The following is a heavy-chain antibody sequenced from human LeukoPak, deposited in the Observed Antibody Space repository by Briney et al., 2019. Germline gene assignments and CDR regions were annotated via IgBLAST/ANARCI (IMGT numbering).Heavy chain of an antibody. CDR1: GFTFSSYW. D-gene: IGHD3-10*01. J-gene: IGHJ3*02. Sequence: GGSLRLSCAASGFTFSSYWMHWVRQAPGKGLVWVSRINSDGSSTSYAVSVKGRFTISRDNAKNTLYVQMNSLRAEDTAVYYCSTGSGHAFDIWGRGTMVTVSS. CDR3: STGSGHAFDI. V-gene: IGHV3-74*01. CDR2: INSDGSST.